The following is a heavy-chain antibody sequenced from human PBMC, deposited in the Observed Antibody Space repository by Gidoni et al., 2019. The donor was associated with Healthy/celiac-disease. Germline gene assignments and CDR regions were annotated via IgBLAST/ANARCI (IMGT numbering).Heavy chain of an antibody. CDR1: GFTFDSYA. D-gene: IGHD3-10*01. J-gene: IGHJ4*02. V-gene: IGHV3-23*01. CDR3: AKDQYGSGSYLNNFDY. CDR2: SSGSGGST. Sequence: EVQLLESGGGLVQPGGSLRLSCAASGFTFDSYAMSWVRQAPRKVLEWVAASSGSGGSTYYADAVKGRLTISRDNSKNMLYLQMNSLRAEDTAVYYCAKDQYGSGSYLNNFDYWGQGTLVTVSS.